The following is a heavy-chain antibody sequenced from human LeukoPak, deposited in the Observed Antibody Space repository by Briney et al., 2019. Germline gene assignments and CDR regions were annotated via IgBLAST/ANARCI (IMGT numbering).Heavy chain of an antibody. CDR2: IKQDGSEK. V-gene: IGHV3-7*01. D-gene: IGHD3-9*01. Sequence: GGSLRLSCAASGFSFSSYWMSWVRQAPGKGLEWVANIKQDGSEKYYVDSVKGRFTISRGNAKNSLYLQMNSLRAEDTAVYYCARDQLVIDILTGSQYAFDIWGQGTMVTVSS. J-gene: IGHJ3*02. CDR1: GFSFSSYW. CDR3: ARDQLVIDILTGSQYAFDI.